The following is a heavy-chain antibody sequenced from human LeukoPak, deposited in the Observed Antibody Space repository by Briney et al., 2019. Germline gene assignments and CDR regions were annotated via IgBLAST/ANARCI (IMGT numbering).Heavy chain of an antibody. CDR3: AKKKTTGYYSYYAMDV. D-gene: IGHD1-14*01. CDR1: GFTFSTYD. CDR2: TSHDGSNN. J-gene: IGHJ6*02. Sequence: GGSLRLSCAASGFTFSTYDMHWVRQAPDKGLEWVAVTSHDGSNNYYAESVKGRFTISRDNSKSTLYLQMSSLRAEDTALYYCAKKKTTGYYSYYAMDVWGQGTTVTVSS. V-gene: IGHV3-30*18.